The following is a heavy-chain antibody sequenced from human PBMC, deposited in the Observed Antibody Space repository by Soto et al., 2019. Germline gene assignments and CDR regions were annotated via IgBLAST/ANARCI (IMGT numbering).Heavy chain of an antibody. D-gene: IGHD2-15*01. CDR3: VRGGGGGLFDP. CDR2: ISPGSRYP. J-gene: IGHJ5*02. V-gene: IGHV3-11*06. Sequence: PGGSLRLSCAGSGFTFGDSYMSWIRQAPGKGLEWLSYISPGSRYPAYADSVKGRFAISRDNAKRSLYLQMMSLTAEDTAIYYCVRGGGGGLFDPWGQGTMVTVSS. CDR1: GFTFGDSY.